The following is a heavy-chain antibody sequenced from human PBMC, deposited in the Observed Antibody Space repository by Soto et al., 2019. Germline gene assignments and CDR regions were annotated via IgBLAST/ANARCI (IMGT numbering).Heavy chain of an antibody. Sequence: GGSLRLSCAASGFTVSSNYMSWVRQAPGKGLEWVSVIYSGGSTYYADSVKGRFTISRHNSKNTLYLQMNSLRAEDTAVYYCARGRTTDGEGVLRFLEWPTNTQPWDYWGQGTLVTVSS. CDR2: IYSGGST. J-gene: IGHJ4*02. D-gene: IGHD3-3*01. CDR1: GFTVSSNY. V-gene: IGHV3-53*04. CDR3: ARGRTTDGEGVLRFLEWPTNTQPWDY.